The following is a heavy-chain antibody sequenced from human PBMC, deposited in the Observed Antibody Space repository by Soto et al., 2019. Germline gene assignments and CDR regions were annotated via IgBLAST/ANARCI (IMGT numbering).Heavy chain of an antibody. D-gene: IGHD3-22*01. V-gene: IGHV1-18*01. J-gene: IGHJ5*02. CDR1: GYTFYRYG. Sequence: ASVKDSCKDSGYTFYRYGITWVRQAPGQGLEWMGWINPSNDITNYAQKFRGRVTMTTDASTSTAHMELRSLKSDDTAVYYCARDTQQDSNGYYLEWFDPWGQGTLVTVSS. CDR3: ARDTQQDSNGYYLEWFDP. CDR2: INPSNDIT.